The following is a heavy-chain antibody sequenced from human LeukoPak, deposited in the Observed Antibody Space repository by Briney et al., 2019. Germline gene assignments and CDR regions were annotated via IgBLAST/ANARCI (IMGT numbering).Heavy chain of an antibody. D-gene: IGHD6-13*01. Sequence: EGSLRLSCSASGFSFSGYALSWVRQAPGKGLEWVSSISRNSRYIYYADSMRGRFTISRDNAKNSLYLQMNSLKPEDTAVYYCARVAEAAAFDSWGQGTLVTVSS. V-gene: IGHV3-21*06. CDR2: ISRNSRYI. J-gene: IGHJ4*02. CDR1: GFSFSGYA. CDR3: ARVAEAAAFDS.